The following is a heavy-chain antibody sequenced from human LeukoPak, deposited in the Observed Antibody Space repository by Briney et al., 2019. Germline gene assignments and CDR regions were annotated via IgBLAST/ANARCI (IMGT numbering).Heavy chain of an antibody. CDR3: ARSSGYYFPFDY. CDR1: GGTFSSYA. J-gene: IGHJ4*02. V-gene: IGHV1-69*05. D-gene: IGHD3-22*01. CDR2: IIPIFGTA. Sequence: ASVKVSCKASGGTFSSYAISWVRQAPGQGLEWMGGIIPIFGTANYAQKFQGRVTITRNTSISTAYMELSSLRSEDTAVYYCARSSGYYFPFDYWGQGTLVTVSS.